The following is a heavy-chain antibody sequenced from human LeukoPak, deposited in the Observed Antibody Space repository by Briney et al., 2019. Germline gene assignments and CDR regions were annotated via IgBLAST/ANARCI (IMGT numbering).Heavy chain of an antibody. Sequence: AETLCLTCAVYGGSFSGYYWSWIRQPPGKGLEWIGEINHSGSTNYNPSLKSRVTISVDTSKNQFSLKLSSVTAADTAVYYCAREGGLGSGWYLGYWGQGTLVTVSS. J-gene: IGHJ4*02. CDR3: AREGGLGSGWYLGY. V-gene: IGHV4-34*01. D-gene: IGHD6-19*01. CDR1: GGSFSGYY. CDR2: INHSGST.